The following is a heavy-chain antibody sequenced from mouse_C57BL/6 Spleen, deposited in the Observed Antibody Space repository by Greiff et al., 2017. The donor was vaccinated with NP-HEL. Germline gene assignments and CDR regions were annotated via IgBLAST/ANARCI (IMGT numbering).Heavy chain of an antibody. CDR3: ARHGNGYYYFDY. D-gene: IGHD2-3*01. Sequence: EVQRVESGGDLVKPGGSLKLSCAASGFTFSSYGMSWVRQTPDKRLEWVAIISSGGSYTNYTDSVKGRFTISRDNAKNTLNLQVSSLKSEDTAKYASARHGNGYYYFDYWGQGTTLTVSS. CDR2: ISSGGSYT. CDR1: GFTFSSYG. V-gene: IGHV5-6*01. J-gene: IGHJ2*01.